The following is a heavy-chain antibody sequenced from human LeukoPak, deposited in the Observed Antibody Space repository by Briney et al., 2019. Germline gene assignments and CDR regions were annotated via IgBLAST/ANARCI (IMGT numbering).Heavy chain of an antibody. CDR1: GFTFSSYW. CDR3: ARDRYYGSGILDV. D-gene: IGHD3-10*01. CDR2: INPDGSEK. J-gene: IGHJ6*02. V-gene: IGHV3-7*01. Sequence: GGSLRLSCTASGFTFSSYWMTWVRQAPGKGLEWVANINPDGSEKDYVDSVKGRFTISRDNAKNTLYLQMNSLRAEDTAVYYCARDRYYGSGILDVWGQGTTVTVSS.